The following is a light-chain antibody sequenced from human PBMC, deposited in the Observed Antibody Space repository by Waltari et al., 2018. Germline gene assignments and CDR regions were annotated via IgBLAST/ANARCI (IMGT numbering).Light chain of an antibody. V-gene: IGKV3-11*01. CDR1: QSVTNY. CDR3: QQRRNWPLT. CDR2: DTA. Sequence: DIVLTQSPAILSWSPGERASLSCRASQSVTNYLALYQPKPGQAPRLLIYDTANRATGIPARFSGSGFGTDFTLTISSLEPEDFAVYYCQQRRNWPLTFGGGTKVEIK. J-gene: IGKJ4*01.